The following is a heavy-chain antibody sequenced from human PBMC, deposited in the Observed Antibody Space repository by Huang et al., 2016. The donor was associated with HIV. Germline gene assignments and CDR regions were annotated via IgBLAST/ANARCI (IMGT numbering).Heavy chain of an antibody. D-gene: IGHD1-26*01. CDR3: AKDGRGSGTYYDYFEY. V-gene: IGHV3-30*18. J-gene: IGHJ4*02. CDR2: ISYDGSSK. CDR1: GFTFNKFD. Sequence: QVQLVESGGGVVQPGRSLRLSCAAFGFTFNKFDMHWVRQAPGKGLEWVAIISYDGSSKDHADSVKGRFTISRDNSKNTVYLQMNSLRVEDTAVYYCAKDGRGSGTYYDYFEYWGQGTLVTVSS.